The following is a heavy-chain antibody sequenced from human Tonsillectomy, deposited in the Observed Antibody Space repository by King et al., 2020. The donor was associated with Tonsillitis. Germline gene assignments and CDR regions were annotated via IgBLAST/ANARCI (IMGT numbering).Heavy chain of an antibody. CDR1: GGTFSSYV. J-gene: IGHJ4*02. CDR2: LIPIFGTA. Sequence: VQLVESGAEVKKPGSSVKVSCTASGGTFSSYVISWVRQAPGQGLEWMGGLIPIFGTANYAQKFQGRVTITADGSTSTAYMELSSLRSEDTAVYYCALSRGEQYFLRWGLGTLVTVSS. CDR3: ALSRGEQYFLR. V-gene: IGHV1-69*01. D-gene: IGHD1/OR15-1a*01.